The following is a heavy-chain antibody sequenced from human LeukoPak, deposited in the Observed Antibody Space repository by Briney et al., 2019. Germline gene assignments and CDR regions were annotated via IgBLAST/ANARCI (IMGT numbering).Heavy chain of an antibody. D-gene: IGHD4-17*01. CDR1: GFTFDDYA. V-gene: IGHV3-9*01. CDR3: AKDITADYGETGYFDY. CDR2: LSWNSGNI. Sequence: GGSLRLSCAASGFTFDDYAMHWVRQAPGKGLEWVSGLSWNSGNIGFADSVKGRLTISRDNAKNSLYLQMNSLRAEDTALYYCAKDITADYGETGYFDYWGQGTLVTVSS. J-gene: IGHJ4*02.